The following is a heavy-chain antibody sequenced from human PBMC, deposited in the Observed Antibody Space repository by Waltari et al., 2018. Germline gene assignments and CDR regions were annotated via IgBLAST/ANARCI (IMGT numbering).Heavy chain of an antibody. J-gene: IGHJ2*01. V-gene: IGHV4-59*11. D-gene: IGHD4-17*01. CDR2: IYYSGST. CDR1: GGSISSHY. CDR3: ARDRDYGDYRYFDL. Sequence: QVQLQESGPGLVKPSETLSLTCTVSGGSISSHYWSWIRQPPGKGLEWIGYIYYSGSTNYNPSLKSRVTISVDTSKNQFSLKLSSVTAADTAVYYCARDRDYGDYRYFDLWGRGTLVTVSS.